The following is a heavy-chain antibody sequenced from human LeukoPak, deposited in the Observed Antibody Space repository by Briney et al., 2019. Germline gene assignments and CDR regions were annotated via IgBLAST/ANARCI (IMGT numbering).Heavy chain of an antibody. CDR2: ISGSGGST. CDR3: AKRQDGSGSYHKWFDP. Sequence: PGGSLRLSCAASGFTFSSYAMSWVRQAPGKGLEWVSAISGSGGSTYYADSVKGRFTISRDNSKNTLYLQMNSLRAEDTAVYYCAKRQDGSGSYHKWFDPWGQGTLVTVSS. D-gene: IGHD3-10*01. CDR1: GFTFSSYA. V-gene: IGHV3-23*01. J-gene: IGHJ5*02.